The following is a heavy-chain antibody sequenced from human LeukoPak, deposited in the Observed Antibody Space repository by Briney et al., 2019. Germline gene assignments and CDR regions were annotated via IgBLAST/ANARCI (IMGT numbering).Heavy chain of an antibody. Sequence: PGGSLRLSCAASGFTFSSYDMNWVRQAPGKGLEWVSYISSSGSTIYYADSVKGRFTISRYNAKNSLYLQMNSLRAEDTAVYYCAYNYYDSSGYYNDYWGQGTLVTVSS. J-gene: IGHJ4*02. D-gene: IGHD3-22*01. V-gene: IGHV3-48*03. CDR2: ISSSGSTI. CDR3: AYNYYDSSGYYNDY. CDR1: GFTFSSYD.